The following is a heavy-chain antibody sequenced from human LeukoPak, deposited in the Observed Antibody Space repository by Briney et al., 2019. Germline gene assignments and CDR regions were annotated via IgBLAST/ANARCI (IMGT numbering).Heavy chain of an antibody. J-gene: IGHJ4*02. Sequence: PGGSLRLSCAASGFTFSSYGMHWVRQAPSKGLEWVAFIWYDGSNKYYADSVKGRLTISRDNSKNTLYLQMNSLRAEDTAVYYCAGSYDTSGYFDYWGQGTLVTVSS. V-gene: IGHV3-30*02. D-gene: IGHD3-22*01. CDR1: GFTFSSYG. CDR3: AGSYDTSGYFDY. CDR2: IWYDGSNK.